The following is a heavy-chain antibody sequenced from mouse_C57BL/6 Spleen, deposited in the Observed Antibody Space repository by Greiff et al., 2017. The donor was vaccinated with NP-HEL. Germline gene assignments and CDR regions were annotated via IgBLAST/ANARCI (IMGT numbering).Heavy chain of an antibody. D-gene: IGHD3-2*02. CDR1: GFTFSSYA. CDR2: ISDGGSYT. J-gene: IGHJ3*01. V-gene: IGHV5-4*01. Sequence: EVKLMESGGGLVKPGGSLKLSCAASGFTFSSYAMSWVRQTPEKRLEWVATISDGGSYTYYPDNVKGRFTISRDNAKNNLYLQMSQLKSEDTAMYYCARDGSGPSWFAYWGQGTLVTVSA. CDR3: ARDGSGPSWFAY.